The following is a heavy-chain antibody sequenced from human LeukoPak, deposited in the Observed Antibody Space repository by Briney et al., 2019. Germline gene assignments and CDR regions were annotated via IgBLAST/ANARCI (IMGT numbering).Heavy chain of an antibody. CDR1: GASISGGGYY. V-gene: IGHV4-61*02. J-gene: IGHJ6*02. CDR3: ARLTIFHPSYYYYGMDV. D-gene: IGHD3-9*01. Sequence: TSQTLSLTCTVSGASISGGGYYWTWIRQPAGEGLEWIGRIYTSGSTNYNPSLTSRVTISVDTSKNQFSLKLSSVTAADTAVYYCARLTIFHPSYYYYGMDVWGQGTTVTVSS. CDR2: IYTSGST.